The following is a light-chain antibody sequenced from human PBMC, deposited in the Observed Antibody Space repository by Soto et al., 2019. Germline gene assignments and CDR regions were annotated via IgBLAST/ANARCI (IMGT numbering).Light chain of an antibody. Sequence: DIQMTQSPSTLSASVGDRVTISCRASQSISTWLAWYQQKPGKAPKLLIFDASSLQSGVPSRFSGSGSGIEFTLTISSLQSDDFATYYCQQYNSFSGTFGQGTKVDIK. V-gene: IGKV1-5*01. CDR2: DAS. CDR1: QSISTW. J-gene: IGKJ2*02. CDR3: QQYNSFSGT.